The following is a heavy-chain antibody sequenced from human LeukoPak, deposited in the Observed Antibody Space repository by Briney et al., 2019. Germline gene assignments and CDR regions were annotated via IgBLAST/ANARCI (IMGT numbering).Heavy chain of an antibody. CDR1: GGSISSYY. D-gene: IGHD3-22*01. CDR2: IYYSGST. J-gene: IGHJ4*02. CDR3: ARDRGGYYDSSGYHPYYFDY. V-gene: IGHV4-59*12. Sequence: SETLSLTCTVSGGSISSYYWSWIRQPPGKGLEWIGYIYYSGSTNYNPSLKSRVTISVDTSKNQFSLKLRSVTAADTAVYYCARDRGGYYDSSGYHPYYFDYWGQGTLVTVSS.